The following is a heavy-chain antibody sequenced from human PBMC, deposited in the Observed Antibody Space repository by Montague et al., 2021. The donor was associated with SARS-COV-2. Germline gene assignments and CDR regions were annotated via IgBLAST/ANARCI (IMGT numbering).Heavy chain of an antibody. D-gene: IGHD3-3*01. J-gene: IGHJ6*03. CDR3: ARGRAARSITIFGVVNPAIRYYYYMDV. Sequence: SETLSLTCAVYGGSSSGYYWSRIRQPPGKGLEWIGEINDSGSTYYNPSLKSRVTISVDTSKNQFSLKLSSVTAADTAVYYCARGRAARSITIFGVVNPAIRYYYYMDVWGKGTTVTVSS. V-gene: IGHV4-34*01. CDR2: INDSGST. CDR1: GGSSSGYY.